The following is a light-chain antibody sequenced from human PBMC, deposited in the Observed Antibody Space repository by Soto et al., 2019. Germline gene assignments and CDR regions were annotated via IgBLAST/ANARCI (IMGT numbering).Light chain of an antibody. CDR2: EVS. V-gene: IGLV2-14*01. CDR3: TSYTSSATHV. Sequence: QSVLTQPASVSASLRQSITISCTGTSSDVGGYNYVSWYQQRPGKAPKLIIFEVSHRPSGVSNRFSGTKSGNTASLTISGLQAEDETDYYCTSYTSSATHVFGTGTKVTVL. CDR1: SSDVGGYNY. J-gene: IGLJ1*01.